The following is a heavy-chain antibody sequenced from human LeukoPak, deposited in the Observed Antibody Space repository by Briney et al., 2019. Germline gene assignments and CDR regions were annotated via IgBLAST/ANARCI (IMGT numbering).Heavy chain of an antibody. CDR2: IYTSGST. V-gene: IGHV4-61*02. CDR1: GGSISSGNYY. D-gene: IGHD2-15*01. Sequence: SETLSLTCTVSGGSISSGNYYWSWIRQPAGKGLEWIGRIYTSGSTNYNPSLKSRVTISVDTSKNQFSLKLSSVTAADTAVYYCARGSWSSVRIPFDYWGQGTLVTVSS. J-gene: IGHJ4*02. CDR3: ARGSWSSVRIPFDY.